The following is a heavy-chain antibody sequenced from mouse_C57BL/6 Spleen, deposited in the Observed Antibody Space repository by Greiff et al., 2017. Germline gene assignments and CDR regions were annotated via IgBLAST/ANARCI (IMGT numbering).Heavy chain of an antibody. V-gene: IGHV1-64*01. CDR1: GYTFTSYW. J-gene: IGHJ2*01. Sequence: VQLQQPGAELVKPGASVKLSCKASGYTFTSYWMHWVKQRPGQGLEWIGMIHPNSGSTNYNEKFKSKATLTVDKSSSTAYMQLSSLTSEDSAVYYCARTGGNLRYFDYWGQGTTLTVSS. CDR2: IHPNSGST. CDR3: ARTGGNLRYFDY. D-gene: IGHD1-1*01.